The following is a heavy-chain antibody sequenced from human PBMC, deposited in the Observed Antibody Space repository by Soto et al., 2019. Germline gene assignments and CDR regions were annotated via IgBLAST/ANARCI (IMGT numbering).Heavy chain of an antibody. CDR1: GFTFSTYP. CDR2: ISYAGSNK. V-gene: IGHV3-30-3*01. Sequence: VQLLESGGGLVQPGGSLRLSCAASGFTFSTYPMHWVRQAPGKGLEWVALISYAGSNKNYADSVKGRFTISRDNSKNTLDLQMNSLRAEDTAVYYCARVKGVTIYDYWGQGTLVTVSS. J-gene: IGHJ4*02. CDR3: ARVKGVTIYDY.